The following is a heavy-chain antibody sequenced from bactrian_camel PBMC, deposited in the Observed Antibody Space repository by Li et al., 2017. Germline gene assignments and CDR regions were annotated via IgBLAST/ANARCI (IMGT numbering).Heavy chain of an antibody. J-gene: IGHJ4*01. CDR2: IYTGGGGSA. D-gene: IGHD4*01. CDR3: AVDRCGVATGWLDPRRYNY. CDR1: EWTPSSNC. V-gene: IGHV3S40*01. Sequence: VQLVESGGGSVQAGGSLRLSCVASEWTPSSNCIGWFRQPPGKEREAVATIYTGGGGSAYYADSVKGRFTVSHSQDTAKNTVTVYLQMNNLKPEDTGVYYCAVDRCGVATGWLDPRRYNYWGQGTQVTVS.